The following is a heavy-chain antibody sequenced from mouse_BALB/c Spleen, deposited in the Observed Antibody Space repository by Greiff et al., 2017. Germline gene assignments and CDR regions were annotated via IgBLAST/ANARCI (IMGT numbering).Heavy chain of an antibody. D-gene: IGHD2-4*01. CDR2: ISDGGSYT. CDR1: GFTFSDYY. V-gene: IGHV5-4*02. J-gene: IGHJ2*01. Sequence: EVQLVESGGGLVKPGGSLKLSCAASGFTFSDYYMYWVRQTPEKRLEWVATISDGGSYTYYPDSVKGRFTISRDNAKNNLYLQMSSLKSEDTAMYYCARDGDYAGRDFDYWGQGTTLTVSS. CDR3: ARDGDYAGRDFDY.